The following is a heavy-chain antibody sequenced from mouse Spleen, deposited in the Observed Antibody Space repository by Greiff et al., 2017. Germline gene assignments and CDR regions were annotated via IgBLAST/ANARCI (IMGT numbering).Heavy chain of an antibody. CDR2: IWSDGST. Sequence: QVQLKETGPGLVAPSQSLSITCTVSGFSLTSYGVHWVRQPPGKGLEWLVVIWSDGSTNYNSALKSRLSISKDNSKSQVFLKMNSLQTDDTAMYYCARHGSRNWYFDVWGAGTTVTVSS. J-gene: IGHJ1*01. CDR3: ARHGSRNWYFDV. CDR1: GFSLTSYG. V-gene: IGHV2-6-1*01.